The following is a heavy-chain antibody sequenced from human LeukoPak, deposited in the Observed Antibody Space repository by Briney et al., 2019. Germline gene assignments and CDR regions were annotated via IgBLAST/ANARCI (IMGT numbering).Heavy chain of an antibody. CDR3: AKDGSMPWGYYMDV. J-gene: IGHJ6*03. D-gene: IGHD2/OR15-2a*01. CDR1: GFTFSSYE. CDR2: ISTTGSSI. Sequence: GGSLRLSCAASGFTFSSYEMNWVRQAPGKGLEWVSYISTTGSSIYYADSVKGRFTISRDNVKNLLYLEMNSLRAEDTAVYYCAKDGSMPWGYYMDVWGKGTTVTISS. V-gene: IGHV3-48*03.